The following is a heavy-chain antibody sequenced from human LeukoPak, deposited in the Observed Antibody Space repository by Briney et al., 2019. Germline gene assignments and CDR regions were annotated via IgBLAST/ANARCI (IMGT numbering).Heavy chain of an antibody. V-gene: IGHV4-4*07. J-gene: IGHJ6*02. CDR3: ARDSTYDFWTANCMDV. CDR2: IYTSGST. D-gene: IGHD3-3*01. Sequence: SETLSLTCTVSGGSISSYYWSWIRQPAGKGLEWIGRIYTSGSTNYNPSLKSRVTMSVDTSKNQFSLKLSSVTAADTAVYYCARDSTYDFWTANCMDVWGQGTTVTVSS. CDR1: GGSISSYY.